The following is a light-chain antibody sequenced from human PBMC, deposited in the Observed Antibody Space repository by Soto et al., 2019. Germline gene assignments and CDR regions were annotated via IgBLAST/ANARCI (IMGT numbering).Light chain of an antibody. J-gene: IGKJ4*01. V-gene: IGKV3-11*01. Sequence: EIVLTQSPATLSLSPGERATLSCRASQSVSSYLAWYQQKPGQAPRLLIYDASNRATGIPARFSGSGSGTDFTLTISSLEPEDFALYYCQQRSNWPATFGGGTKVEFK. CDR3: QQRSNWPAT. CDR1: QSVSSY. CDR2: DAS.